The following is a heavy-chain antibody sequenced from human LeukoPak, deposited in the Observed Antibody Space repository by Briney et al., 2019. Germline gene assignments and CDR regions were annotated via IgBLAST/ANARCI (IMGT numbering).Heavy chain of an antibody. CDR2: IYYSGST. CDR1: GGSISSYY. V-gene: IGHV4-59*01. D-gene: IGHD1-26*01. Sequence: PSETLSLTCTVSGGSISSYYWSWIRQPPGKGLEWIGYIYYSGSTNYNPSLKSRVTISIDTSKNQFSLKLSSVTAADTAVYYCARVGGTNYYYYGMDVWGQGTTVTVSS. J-gene: IGHJ6*02. CDR3: ARVGGTNYYYYGMDV.